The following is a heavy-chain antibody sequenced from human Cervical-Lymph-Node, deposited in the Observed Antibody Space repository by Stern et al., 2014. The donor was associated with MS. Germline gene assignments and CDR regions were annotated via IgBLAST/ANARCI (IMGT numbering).Heavy chain of an antibody. CDR3: GRDRYYNFWSGYYGGMDV. D-gene: IGHD3-3*01. Sequence: VQLVESGGGVVQPGRSLRLSCTASGFNFSSYGMHWVRQAQGKGLEWVAVIWYDGSNKYQAEPVKDGLTISRDNSKNMLYLQMNSLRAEDTAIYYCGRDRYYNFWSGYYGGMDVWGHGTTVTVSS. V-gene: IGHV3-33*01. CDR2: IWYDGSNK. J-gene: IGHJ6*02. CDR1: GFNFSSYG.